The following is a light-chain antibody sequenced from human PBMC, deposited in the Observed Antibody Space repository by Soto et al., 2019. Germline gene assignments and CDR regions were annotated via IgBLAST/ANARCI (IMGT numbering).Light chain of an antibody. CDR3: QQYSSYPWT. J-gene: IGKJ1*01. CDR2: DAS. V-gene: IGKV1-5*01. CDR1: HSMSSW. Sequence: DIQITRSPSTLSASVGDRVTITCRASHSMSSWLAWYQQKPGKAPKVLIYDASRLESGVPSRFSGSESGTEFTLTISSLHPDDFATHFCQQYSSYPWTFGQATKVDIK.